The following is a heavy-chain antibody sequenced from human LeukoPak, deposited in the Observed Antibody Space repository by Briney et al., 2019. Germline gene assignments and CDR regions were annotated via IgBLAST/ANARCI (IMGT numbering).Heavy chain of an antibody. Sequence: KPSETLSLTCTVSGESINPYYWNWIRQSAGKGPEWIGHIYKSGTTNFNPSLTSRVTMSLDTSRNQFSLKLRSVTAADTAVYFCARSFLDYMDVWGKGTTVTVSS. D-gene: IGHD2/OR15-2a*01. CDR3: ARSFLDYMDV. CDR1: GESINPYY. CDR2: IYKSGTT. V-gene: IGHV4-4*07. J-gene: IGHJ6*03.